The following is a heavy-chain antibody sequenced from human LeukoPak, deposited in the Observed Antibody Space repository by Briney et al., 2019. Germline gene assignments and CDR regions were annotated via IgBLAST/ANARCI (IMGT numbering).Heavy chain of an antibody. V-gene: IGHV4-59*08. CDR3: AKSPYDFWSGGFDP. Sequence: PSETLSLTCIVSGGSISSYYWNWIRQPPGKGLEWIGYIYYSGSTNYNPSLKSRVTISVDTSKNQFSLKLTSVIAADTAVYYCAKSPYDFWSGGFDPWGQGTLVTVSS. CDR1: GGSISSYY. J-gene: IGHJ5*02. CDR2: IYYSGST. D-gene: IGHD3-3*01.